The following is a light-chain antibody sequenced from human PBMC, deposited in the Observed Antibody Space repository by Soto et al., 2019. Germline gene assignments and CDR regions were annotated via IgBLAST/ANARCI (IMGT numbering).Light chain of an antibody. J-gene: IGLJ1*01. CDR2: EGS. CDR1: SSDVGSYKL. CDR3: CSYAGSSTYV. Sequence: QSALTQPASVSGSPGQSITISCTGTSSDVGSYKLVSWYQQHPGKAPKLMFYEGSKRPSGVSNRFSGSKSGNTASLTISGLQAEDEADYYCCSYAGSSTYVFGTGTKLTVL. V-gene: IGLV2-23*01.